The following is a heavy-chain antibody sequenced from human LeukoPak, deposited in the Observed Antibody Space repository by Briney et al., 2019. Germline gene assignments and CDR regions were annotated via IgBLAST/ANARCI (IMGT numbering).Heavy chain of an antibody. J-gene: IGHJ4*02. CDR1: GFTFSSYG. CDR2: ISGSGGST. CDR3: AKDEYSSSWRGDY. V-gene: IGHV3-23*01. D-gene: IGHD6-13*01. Sequence: GGSLRLSCAASGFTFSSYGMSWVRQAPGKGLEWVSTISGSGGSTYYADPVKGRFTISRDNSKNTLYLQMNSLRAEDTAVYYCAKDEYSSSWRGDYWGQGTLVTVSS.